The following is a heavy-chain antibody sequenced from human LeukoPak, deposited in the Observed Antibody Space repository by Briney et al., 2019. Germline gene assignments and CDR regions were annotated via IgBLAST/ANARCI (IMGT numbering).Heavy chain of an antibody. CDR1: GGSISHYY. D-gene: IGHD6-19*01. CDR3: ARHGYSSGWFDY. V-gene: IGHV4-59*08. CDR2: IYYSGST. J-gene: IGHJ4*02. Sequence: SETLSLTCTVSGGSISHYYWSWIPEPPGKGLEWIGYIYYSGSTNYNSSLKSRVTISVDTSKNQFSLKLSPVTAADTAVYYCARHGYSSGWFDYWGQGTLVTVSS.